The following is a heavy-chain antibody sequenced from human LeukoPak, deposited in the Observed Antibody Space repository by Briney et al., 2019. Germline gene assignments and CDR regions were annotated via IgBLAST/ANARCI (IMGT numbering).Heavy chain of an antibody. CDR3: ARDPRYYYDSSGYFDY. V-gene: IGHV3-33*08. Sequence: GGSLRLSCAASGFTFSSDWMSWVRQAPGKGLEWVAVIWYDGSNKYYADSVKGRFTISRDNSKNTLYLQMNSLRAEDTAVYYCARDPRYYYDSSGYFDYWGQGTLVTVSS. D-gene: IGHD3-22*01. CDR1: GFTFSSDW. J-gene: IGHJ4*02. CDR2: IWYDGSNK.